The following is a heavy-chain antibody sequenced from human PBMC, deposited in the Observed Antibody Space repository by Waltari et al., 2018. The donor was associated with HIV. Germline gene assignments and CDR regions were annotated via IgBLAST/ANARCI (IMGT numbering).Heavy chain of an antibody. CDR2: SRGSGVSA. D-gene: IGHD6-19*01. Sequence: EVQLLESGGGLGQPGGSLRLSCAASEFTFTQYAMKWVRRAPGTGRQCVAASRGSGVSADYADSVNGRFTISIDNSNNTLFLQMDSLRAEDTAIYYCAKLSHIAVAGTIDYWGQGTLVTVSA. CDR1: EFTFTQYA. J-gene: IGHJ4*02. CDR3: AKLSHIAVAGTIDY. V-gene: IGHV3-23*01.